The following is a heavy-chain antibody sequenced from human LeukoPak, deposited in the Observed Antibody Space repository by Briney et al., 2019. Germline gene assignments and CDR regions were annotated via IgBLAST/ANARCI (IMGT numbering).Heavy chain of an antibody. Sequence: GGSLRLSCAASGFTFSSYGMHWVRQAPGKGLEWVALISYDGSNKYYADSVKGRFAISRDNSKNTLYLQMNSLRAEDTAVYYCASLVVGGAWGQGTLVTVSS. CDR1: GFTFSSYG. CDR2: ISYDGSNK. J-gene: IGHJ4*02. CDR3: ASLVVGGA. D-gene: IGHD1-26*01. V-gene: IGHV3-30*03.